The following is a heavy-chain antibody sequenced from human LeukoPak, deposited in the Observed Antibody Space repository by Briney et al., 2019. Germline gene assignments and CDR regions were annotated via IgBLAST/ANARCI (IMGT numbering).Heavy chain of an antibody. D-gene: IGHD5-18*01. J-gene: IGHJ4*02. CDR1: GYTFTGYY. CDR2: INPNSGGT. V-gene: IGHV1-2*02. CDR3: ARANTARGGFDY. Sequence: ASVKVSCKVSGYTFTGYYMHWVRQAPGQGLEWMGWINPNSGGTNYAQKFQGRVTMTRDTSISTAYMELSRLRSDDTAVYYCARANTARGGFDYWGQGTLVTVSS.